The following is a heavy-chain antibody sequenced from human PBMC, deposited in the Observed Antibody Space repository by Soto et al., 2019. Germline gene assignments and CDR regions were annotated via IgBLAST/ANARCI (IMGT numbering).Heavy chain of an antibody. CDR2: INYRGST. J-gene: IGHJ6*02. V-gene: IGHV4-34*01. D-gene: IGHD3-3*01. Sequence: SETLSLTCAVYGGSFTGYYWTWIRQTPGKGLEWIGEINYRGSTYYNPSLESRITMAVDTSKNQFSLKLSSVTAADTAVYFCVRGQPHRITIFEVVIRSYDYGMVGWGQGTTVTVSS. CDR1: GGSFTGYY. CDR3: VRGQPHRITIFEVVIRSYDYGMVG.